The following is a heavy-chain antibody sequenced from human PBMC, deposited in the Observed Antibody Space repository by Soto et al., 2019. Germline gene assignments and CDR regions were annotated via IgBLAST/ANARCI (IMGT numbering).Heavy chain of an antibody. J-gene: IGHJ5*01. CDR3: ARHSGPYASSWFDS. CDR1: GDSISRSNFY. V-gene: IGHV4-39*01. D-gene: IGHD2-2*01. CDR2: IFHSGST. Sequence: QLQLQESGPGLVKPSETLSLTCTVCGDSISRSNFYWGWIRQPPGKGLEWLGSIFHSGSTSYNPSLKSGVTITVDTSNNQISLRLGSGTAVDTAVYYCARHSGPYASSWFDSWGQGTLVTVPS.